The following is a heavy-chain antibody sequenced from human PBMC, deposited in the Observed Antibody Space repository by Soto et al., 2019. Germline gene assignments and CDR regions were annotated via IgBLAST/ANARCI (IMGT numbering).Heavy chain of an antibody. CDR3: AGEYSSPYWFDP. D-gene: IGHD6-13*01. CDR1: GFTFSSYG. Sequence: QVQLVESGGGVVQPGRSLRLSCAASGFTFSSYGMHWVRQAPGKGLEWVAVIWYDGSNKYYADSVKGRFTISRDNSKNTLYLQMNSLRAEDTAVYYCAGEYSSPYWFDPWGQGTLVTVSS. V-gene: IGHV3-33*01. J-gene: IGHJ5*02. CDR2: IWYDGSNK.